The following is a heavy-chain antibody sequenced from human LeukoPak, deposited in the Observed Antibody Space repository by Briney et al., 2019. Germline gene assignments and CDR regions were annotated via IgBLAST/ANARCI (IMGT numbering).Heavy chain of an antibody. D-gene: IGHD4-23*01. Sequence: GGSLRLSCTVSGFTVSSDSMSWVRQAPGKGLEWVSFIYSGGSTHYSDSVKGRFTISRDNSKNTLYLQMNSLRAEDTAVYYCAKDARAVVTESNWFDPWGQGTLVTVSS. CDR3: AKDARAVVTESNWFDP. V-gene: IGHV3-53*01. J-gene: IGHJ5*02. CDR2: IYSGGST. CDR1: GFTVSSDS.